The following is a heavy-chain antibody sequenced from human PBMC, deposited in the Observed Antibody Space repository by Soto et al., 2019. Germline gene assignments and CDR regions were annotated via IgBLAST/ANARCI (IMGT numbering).Heavy chain of an antibody. V-gene: IGHV4-31*03. J-gene: IGHJ3*02. CDR3: ARDVTRWLQILGGHDAFDI. CDR1: VGSISIGGYY. Sequence: SETLSVTCTFSVGSISIGGYYWSWVRQHPGKGMEWIGYIYYSGSTYYNPSLKSRVTISVDTSKNQFSLKLSSVTAADTAVYYCARDVTRWLQILGGHDAFDIWGQGTLVTVSS. CDR2: IYYSGST. D-gene: IGHD5-12*01.